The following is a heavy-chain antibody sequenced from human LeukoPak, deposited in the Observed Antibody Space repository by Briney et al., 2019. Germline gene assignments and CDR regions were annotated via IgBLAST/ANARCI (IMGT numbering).Heavy chain of an antibody. CDR2: ISGSGGST. CDR3: AKNSGYDFWSGYYYFDY. CDR1: GFTFSNYN. Sequence: GGSLRLSCAASGFTFSNYNINWVRQAPGKGLEWVSAISGSGGSTYYADSVKGRFTISRDNSKNTLYLQMNSLRAEDTAVYYCAKNSGYDFWSGYYYFDYWGQGTLVTVSS. J-gene: IGHJ4*02. V-gene: IGHV3-23*01. D-gene: IGHD3-3*01.